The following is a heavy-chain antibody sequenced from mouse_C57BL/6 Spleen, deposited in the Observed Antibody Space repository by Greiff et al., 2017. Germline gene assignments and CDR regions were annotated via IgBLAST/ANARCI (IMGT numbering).Heavy chain of an antibody. CDR2: IYPGGGYT. Sequence: VKLMESGAELVRPGTSVKMSCKASGYTFTNYWIGWAKPRPGHGLEWIGDIYPGGGYTNYNEKFKGKATLTADKSSSTAYMQFSSLTSEDSAIYYCAVTVQRNYAMDYWGQGTSVTVSS. D-gene: IGHD2-1*01. J-gene: IGHJ4*01. CDR1: GYTFTNYW. V-gene: IGHV1-63*01. CDR3: AVTVQRNYAMDY.